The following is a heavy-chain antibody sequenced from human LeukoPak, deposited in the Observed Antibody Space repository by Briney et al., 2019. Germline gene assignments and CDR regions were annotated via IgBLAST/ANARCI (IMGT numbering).Heavy chain of an antibody. D-gene: IGHD3-10*01. CDR1: GYTFTSYS. Sequence: ASVKVSCKASGYTFTSYSMHWVRQAPGQGLEWMGWISAGKSNTKYSQKFQGRVTITRDTSASTAYMELSSLRSEDTAVYYCAQGLLDDAFDIWGQGTMVTVSS. CDR3: AQGLLDDAFDI. J-gene: IGHJ3*02. CDR2: ISAGKSNT. V-gene: IGHV1-3*01.